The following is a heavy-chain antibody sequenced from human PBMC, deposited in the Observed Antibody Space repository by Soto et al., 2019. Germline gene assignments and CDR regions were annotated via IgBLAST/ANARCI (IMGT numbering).Heavy chain of an antibody. CDR2: ISSNGGST. J-gene: IGHJ6*02. Sequence: LRLSCSASGFTFSSYAMHWVRQAPGKGLEYVSAISSNGGSTYYADSVKGRFTISRDNSKNTLYLQMSSLRAEDTAVYYCVKDYGSGSYWGNYYYYGMDVWGQGTTVTVSS. D-gene: IGHD3-10*01. V-gene: IGHV3-64D*06. CDR3: VKDYGSGSYWGNYYYYGMDV. CDR1: GFTFSSYA.